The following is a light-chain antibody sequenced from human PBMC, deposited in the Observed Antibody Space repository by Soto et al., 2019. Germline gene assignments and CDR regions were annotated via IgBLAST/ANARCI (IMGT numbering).Light chain of an antibody. CDR3: QQYDSSPRT. J-gene: IGKJ1*01. CDR2: GAS. V-gene: IGKV3-20*01. CDR1: RSLRSTS. Sequence: EIVLTQSPRTLSLSPGERATLSCWASRSLRSTSLAWYQQKPGQAPRLLISGASTRAADIPDRFSGSGSGTDFTLTIGRLEPEDLAVYYCQQYDSSPRTFGQGTKVDI.